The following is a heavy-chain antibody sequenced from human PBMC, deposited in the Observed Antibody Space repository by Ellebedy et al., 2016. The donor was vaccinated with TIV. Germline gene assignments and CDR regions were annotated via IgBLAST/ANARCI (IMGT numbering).Heavy chain of an antibody. CDR1: GASISSYY. CDR3: ASESNSGYFDY. J-gene: IGHJ4*02. Sequence: MPLETLSLTCTVSGASISSYYWSWIRQPPGKGLEWIGYIYYSGSTNYNPSLKSRVTISVDTSKTQFSLKLSSVTAADTAVYYCASESNSGYFDYWGQGILVTVSS. D-gene: IGHD4-11*01. V-gene: IGHV4-59*08. CDR2: IYYSGST.